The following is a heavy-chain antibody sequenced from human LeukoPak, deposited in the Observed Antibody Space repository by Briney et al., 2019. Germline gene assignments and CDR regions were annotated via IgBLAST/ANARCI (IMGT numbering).Heavy chain of an antibody. Sequence: PGGSLRLSCAASGFTFSSYAMNWVRQAPGKGLEWVSAISGSGGSTYYADSVKGRFTISRDNSKNTLYLQMNSLRAEDTAVYYCAKDSSSSWYGGWFDPWGQGTLVTVSS. V-gene: IGHV3-23*01. CDR1: GFTFSSYA. D-gene: IGHD6-13*01. J-gene: IGHJ5*02. CDR2: ISGSGGST. CDR3: AKDSSSSWYGGWFDP.